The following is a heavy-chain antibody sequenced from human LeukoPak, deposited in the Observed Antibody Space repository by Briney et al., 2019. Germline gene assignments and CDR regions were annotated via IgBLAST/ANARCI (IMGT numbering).Heavy chain of an antibody. CDR3: ARSLFADGHHFDY. Sequence: SETLSLTCTVSGGSISTYYWSWIRQPPGKGLEWIGYIYYSRSTNYNPSLKSRVTISVDTSKNKFSLNLRSMTAADTAVYYCARSLFADGHHFDYWGQGTLVTVSP. CDR2: IYYSRST. J-gene: IGHJ4*02. D-gene: IGHD2-8*01. V-gene: IGHV4-59*01. CDR1: GGSISTYY.